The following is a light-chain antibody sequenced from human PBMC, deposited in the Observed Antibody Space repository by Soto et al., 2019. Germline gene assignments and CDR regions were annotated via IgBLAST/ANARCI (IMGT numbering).Light chain of an antibody. CDR2: AAS. J-gene: IGKJ4*01. Sequence: DIQMTQSPSSLSASVGDRVAITCRASQRIINYLNWYQQQPGKGPKLLIYAASNLQSGVPSRFSGSGSGTDFTLTITNRQPEDFATYFCHQSYSIPPTFGGGTRVEIK. V-gene: IGKV1-39*01. CDR1: QRIINY. CDR3: HQSYSIPPT.